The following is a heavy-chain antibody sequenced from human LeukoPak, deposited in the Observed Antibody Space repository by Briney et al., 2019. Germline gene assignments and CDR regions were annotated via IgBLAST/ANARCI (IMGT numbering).Heavy chain of an antibody. D-gene: IGHD2-2*01. CDR3: ARASFFYCSSSTCLFDY. J-gene: IGHJ4*02. CDR2: INPNDVYT. Sequence: ASVKVSCKASGYTFTDYYMHWVRQAPGQRIEWMGWINPNDVYTNYAQKFQGRVTMTRDTSISTAHMEVSTLRSDDAAVYYCARASFFYCSSSTCLFDYWGQGTLVTVSS. CDR1: GYTFTDYY. V-gene: IGHV1-2*02.